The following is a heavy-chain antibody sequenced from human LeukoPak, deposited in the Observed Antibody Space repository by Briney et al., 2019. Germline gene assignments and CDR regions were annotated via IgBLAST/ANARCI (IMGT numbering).Heavy chain of an antibody. CDR1: GFPFQDSG. J-gene: IGHJ4*02. CDR3: ARQTRGYVYYFDY. D-gene: IGHD2-2*01. Sequence: GPSLRLSCAASGFPFQDSGISWVRHAPGKGLEWLSGINWNGDTTVYADSVKGRFTISRDNAKNSLYLQMNSLRADDTAFYYCARQTRGYVYYFDYWGQGTLVTVSS. V-gene: IGHV3-20*04. CDR2: INWNGDTT.